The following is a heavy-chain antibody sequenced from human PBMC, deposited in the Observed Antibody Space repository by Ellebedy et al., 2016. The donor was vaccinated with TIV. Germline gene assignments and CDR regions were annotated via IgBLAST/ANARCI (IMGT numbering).Heavy chain of an antibody. CDR1: GYSFTRYW. V-gene: IGHV5-51*01. J-gene: IGHJ3*02. CDR3: ARLYYEILTGYYHDAFDI. Sequence: KVSCKGSGYSFTRYWIGWVRQMPGKGLEWMGIIYPGDSETRYSPSFQGQVTISADKSISTAYLQWSSLKASDTAMYYCARLYYEILTGYYHDAFDIWGQGTMVTVSS. D-gene: IGHD3-9*01. CDR2: IYPGDSET.